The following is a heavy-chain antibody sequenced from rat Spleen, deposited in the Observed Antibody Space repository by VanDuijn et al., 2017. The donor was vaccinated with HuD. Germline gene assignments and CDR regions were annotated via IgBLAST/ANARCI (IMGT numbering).Heavy chain of an antibody. CDR1: GFTFSDYN. CDR3: ATDGYFDGIYYSVYVMDA. CDR2: ISYDDSST. D-gene: IGHD1-12*02. Sequence: EVQLVESGGGLVQPGRSLKLSCAASGFTFSDYNMAWVRQAPKKGLEWVATISYDDSSTYYRDSVKGRFTISRDNAKNTLYLQMDSLRSEDSATYYCATDGYFDGIYYSVYVMDAWGQGASVTVSS. J-gene: IGHJ4*01. V-gene: IGHV5-7*01.